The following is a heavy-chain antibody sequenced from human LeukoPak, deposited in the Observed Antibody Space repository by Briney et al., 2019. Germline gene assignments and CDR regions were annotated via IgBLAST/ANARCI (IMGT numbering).Heavy chain of an antibody. CDR3: AREGLTTSPNNALDI. Sequence: GGSLRLSCTASGFTFSNFWMGWVRQAPGKGLEWVANIKQDETEKFYLGSVKGRFTISRDNAKNSLYLQVNSLRVEDTAVYYCAREGLTTSPNNALDIWGQGTTVTVLS. J-gene: IGHJ3*02. CDR1: GFTFSNFW. D-gene: IGHD1/OR15-1a*01. CDR2: IKQDETEK. V-gene: IGHV3-7*01.